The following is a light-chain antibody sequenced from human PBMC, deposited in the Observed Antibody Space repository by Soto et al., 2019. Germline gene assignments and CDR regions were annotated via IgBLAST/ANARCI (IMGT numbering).Light chain of an antibody. J-gene: IGKJ1*01. CDR2: DAY. CDR1: QSVSTN. Sequence: EIVMTQSPDTLSVSPGERATLSCRASQSVSTNVAWYQQTRGQAPRLLMFDAYTRATGVPARFSGSGSGTEFTLTISSLQPDDFATYYCQQYKTHSKTFGQGTKVDI. V-gene: IGKV3-15*01. CDR3: QQYKTHSKT.